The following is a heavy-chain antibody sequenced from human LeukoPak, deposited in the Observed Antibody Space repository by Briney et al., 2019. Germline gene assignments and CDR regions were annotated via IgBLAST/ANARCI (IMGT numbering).Heavy chain of an antibody. CDR1: GGSISSGNYY. CDR3: AWGDSSGYPFDP. CDR2: IYTSGGTSGST. D-gene: IGHD3-22*01. V-gene: IGHV4-61*02. J-gene: IGHJ5*02. Sequence: PSETLSLTCTVPGGSISSGNYYWSWIRQPAGKGLEWIGRIYTSGGTSGSTYYNPSLKSRVTISVDTSKNQFSLKLSSVTAADTAVYYCAWGDSSGYPFDPWGQGTLVTVSS.